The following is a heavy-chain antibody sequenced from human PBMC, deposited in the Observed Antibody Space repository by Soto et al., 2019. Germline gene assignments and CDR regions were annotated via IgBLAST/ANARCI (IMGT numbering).Heavy chain of an antibody. V-gene: IGHV1-8*01. J-gene: IGHJ4*02. CDR2: MNPNSGNT. CDR1: GYTFTSYY. Sequence: ASVKVSCKASGYTFTSYYINWVRQATGQGLEWMGWMNPNSGNTGYAQKFQGRVTMTRNTSISTAYMELSSLRSGDTAVYYCARGRRGTLLRYFDWLLYVYWGQGTLVTVSS. D-gene: IGHD3-9*01. CDR3: ARGRRGTLLRYFDWLLYVY.